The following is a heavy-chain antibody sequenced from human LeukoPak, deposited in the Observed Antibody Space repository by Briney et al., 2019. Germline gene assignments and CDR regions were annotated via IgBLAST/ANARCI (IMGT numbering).Heavy chain of an antibody. CDR1: GFTFSSYS. J-gene: IGHJ5*02. CDR2: ISSSSSYI. D-gene: IGHD3-3*01. V-gene: IGHV3-21*01. CDR3: ARDFRDYDFWSGYSNWFDP. Sequence: GGSLRLSCAASGFTFSSYSMNWVRQAPGKGLEWVASISSSSSYIYYADSVKGRFTISRDNDKNSLYLQMNSLRAEDTAVYYCARDFRDYDFWSGYSNWFDPWGQGTLVTVSS.